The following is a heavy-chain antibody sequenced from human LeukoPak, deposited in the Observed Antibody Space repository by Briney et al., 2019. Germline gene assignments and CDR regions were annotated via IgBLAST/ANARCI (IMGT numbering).Heavy chain of an antibody. V-gene: IGHV1-8*03. CDR2: MNPNRGKT. J-gene: IGHJ4*02. CDR1: GGTFSSYA. CDR3: ASGSYYVDY. Sequence: EASVKVSCKASGGTFSSYAISWVRQATGQGLEWMGWMNPNRGKTGYAQKFQGRVTTTRDTSISTAYMELSSLRSEDTAVYYCASGSYYVDYWGQGTLVTVSS.